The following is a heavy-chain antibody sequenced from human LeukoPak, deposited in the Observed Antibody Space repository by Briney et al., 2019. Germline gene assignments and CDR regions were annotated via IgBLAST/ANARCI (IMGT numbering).Heavy chain of an antibody. J-gene: IGHJ4*02. CDR3: ARGGLFKYFFDY. D-gene: IGHD2-15*01. CDR1: GFTFSSHW. V-gene: IGHV3-74*01. CDR2: INTDESKI. Sequence: YPGGSLRLSCAASGFTFSSHWMHWVRQTPGKGLVWVSRINTDESKINHADSVKDRFTISRDNAKNMLYLQMNSLRAEDTAVYYCARGGLFKYFFDYWGQGTPVTVSS.